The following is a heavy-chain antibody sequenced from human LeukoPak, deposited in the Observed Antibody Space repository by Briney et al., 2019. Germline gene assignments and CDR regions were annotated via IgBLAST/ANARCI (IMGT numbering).Heavy chain of an antibody. CDR1: GGTFSSYT. Sequence: SVKASCKASGGTFSSYTISWVRQAPGQGLEWMGRIIPILGIANYAQKFQGRVTITADKSTSTAYMELSSLRSGDTAVYYCARGGVRGVSPYYYYYYMDVWGKGTTVTVSS. CDR2: IIPILGIA. V-gene: IGHV1-69*02. J-gene: IGHJ6*03. D-gene: IGHD3-10*01. CDR3: ARGGVRGVSPYYYYYYMDV.